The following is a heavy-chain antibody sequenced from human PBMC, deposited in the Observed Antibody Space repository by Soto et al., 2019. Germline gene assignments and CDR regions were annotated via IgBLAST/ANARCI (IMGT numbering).Heavy chain of an antibody. CDR3: ARATLAAAKPQFDH. Sequence: SETLSLTCAVSGVSINDNYWTWIRQPPGKGLEWIGYLFYTGSTNYNPSLKSRVTMAADRSANQFSLKLNSVTPADTAIYYCARATLAAAKPQFDHWGPGILVTVSS. V-gene: IGHV4-59*13. J-gene: IGHJ4*02. D-gene: IGHD6-13*01. CDR2: LFYTGST. CDR1: GVSINDNY.